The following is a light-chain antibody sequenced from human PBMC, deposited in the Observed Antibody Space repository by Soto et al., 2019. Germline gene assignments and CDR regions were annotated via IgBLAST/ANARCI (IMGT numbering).Light chain of an antibody. V-gene: IGKV1-39*01. J-gene: IGKJ4*01. Sequence: DMEMTQSPSSLSASVGDRVTITCRASQSIRNYLYWYKHKPGKVPKLLIYGASSLQSGVPTRFSCTGSGTDFTLTINSLQPEDFATYYSQQSFCTPLTFGGGTNIEIK. CDR1: QSIRNY. CDR2: GAS. CDR3: QQSFCTPLT.